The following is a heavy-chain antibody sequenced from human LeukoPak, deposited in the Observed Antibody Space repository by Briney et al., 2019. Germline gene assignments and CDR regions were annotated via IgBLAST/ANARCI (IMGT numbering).Heavy chain of an antibody. J-gene: IGHJ4*02. V-gene: IGHV1-18*01. CDR3: ARVSGYCTSTSCHDY. CDR2: ISAYNGNA. Sequence: ASVKVSCKASGYSFTSYGISWVRQAPGQGLEWMGWISAYNGNADYAQKVQGRVTMTIDTSTSTAYMELRSLRSDDTAVFYCARVSGYCTSTSCHDYWGQGTLVTVSS. CDR1: GYSFTSYG. D-gene: IGHD2-2*03.